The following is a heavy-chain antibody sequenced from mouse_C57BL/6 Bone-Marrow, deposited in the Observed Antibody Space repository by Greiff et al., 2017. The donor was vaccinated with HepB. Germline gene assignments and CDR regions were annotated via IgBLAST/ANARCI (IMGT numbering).Heavy chain of an antibody. Sequence: QVQLQQPGAELVKPGASVKMSCKASGYTFTSYWITWVKQRPGQGLEWIGDIYPGSGSTTYNEKFKSKATLTVATSSSTAYMQLSSLTSEDSAVYYSARNDGSSYGVDYGGQGTSVTVSS. CDR3: ARNDGSSYGVDY. CDR1: GYTFTSYW. CDR2: IYPGSGST. D-gene: IGHD1-1*01. V-gene: IGHV1-55*01. J-gene: IGHJ4*01.